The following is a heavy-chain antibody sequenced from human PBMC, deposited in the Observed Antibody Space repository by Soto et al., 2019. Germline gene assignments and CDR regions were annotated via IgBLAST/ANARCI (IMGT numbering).Heavy chain of an antibody. CDR2: INAGNGNT. D-gene: IGHD6-6*01. CDR3: ARVTTISSSSKYFQH. J-gene: IGHJ1*01. V-gene: IGHV1-3*01. CDR1: GYTFTSYA. Sequence: ASVKVSCKASGYTFTSYAMHWVRQAPGQRLEWMGWINAGNGNTKYSQKFQGRVTITRDTSASTAYMELSSLRSEDTAVYYCARVTTISSSSKYFQHWGQGTLVTVSS.